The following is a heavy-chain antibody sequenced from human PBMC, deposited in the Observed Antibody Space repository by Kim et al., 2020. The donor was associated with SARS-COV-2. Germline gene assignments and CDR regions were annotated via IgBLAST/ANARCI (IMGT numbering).Heavy chain of an antibody. V-gene: IGHV3-30*18. D-gene: IGHD3-3*01. CDR2: ISYDGSNK. Sequence: GGSLRLSCAAYGFTFSSYGMHWVRQAPGKGLEWVAVISYDGSNKYYADSVKGRFTISRDNSKNTLYLQMNSLRAEDTAVYYCAKDQGILEWLPYNWFDPWGQGTLVTVSS. J-gene: IGHJ5*02. CDR3: AKDQGILEWLPYNWFDP. CDR1: GFTFSSYG.